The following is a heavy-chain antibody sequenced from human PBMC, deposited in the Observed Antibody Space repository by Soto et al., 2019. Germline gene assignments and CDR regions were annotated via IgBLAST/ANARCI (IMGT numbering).Heavy chain of an antibody. V-gene: IGHV4-31*03. Sequence: QVQLQESGPGLVKPSQTLSLTCTVSGGSISSGGYYWSWFRQHPGKGLEWIGYIYYSGSTYYNPSLKSRVTISVDTSKNQFSLKLSSVTAADKAVYYCARETTTVVKGGGAIDYWGQGTLVTVSS. CDR2: IYYSGST. CDR1: GGSISSGGYY. CDR3: ARETTTVVKGGGAIDY. J-gene: IGHJ4*02. D-gene: IGHD4-17*01.